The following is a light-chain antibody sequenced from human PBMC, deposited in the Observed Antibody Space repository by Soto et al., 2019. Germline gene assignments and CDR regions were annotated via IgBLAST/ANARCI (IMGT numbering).Light chain of an antibody. CDR3: QSYDSSLSGVV. Sequence: QAVVTQPPSVSGAPGQRVTISCTGSSSNIGAGYDVHWYQQLPGTAPKLLIYGNSNRPSVVSDRFSGSKSGTTASLAITGLHAEDEADYYCQSYDSSLSGVVFGGGTKLTVL. J-gene: IGLJ2*01. V-gene: IGLV1-40*01. CDR2: GNS. CDR1: SSNIGAGYD.